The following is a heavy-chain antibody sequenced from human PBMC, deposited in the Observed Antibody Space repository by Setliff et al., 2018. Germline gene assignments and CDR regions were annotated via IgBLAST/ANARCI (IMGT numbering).Heavy chain of an antibody. CDR3: ARDSYSSSWPDY. CDR2: IYYSGST. Sequence: SETLSLTCTVSGGSISSGDYYWSWIRQPPGKGLEWIGYIYYSGSTNYNPSLKSRVTISMDTSKNQFSLKVSSVTAADTAVYYCARDSYSSSWPDYWGQGTRVTVSS. J-gene: IGHJ4*02. V-gene: IGHV4-30-4*08. CDR1: GGSISSGDYY. D-gene: IGHD6-13*01.